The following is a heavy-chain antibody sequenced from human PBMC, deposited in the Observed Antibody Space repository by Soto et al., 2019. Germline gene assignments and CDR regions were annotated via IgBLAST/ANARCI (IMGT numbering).Heavy chain of an antibody. CDR3: ARAAYYYDSSGYTSYWYFDL. CDR2: IYHSGNT. J-gene: IGHJ2*01. CDR1: GGSISSGGYS. Sequence: TLSLTCAVSGGSISSGGYSWSWIRQPPGKGLEWIGYIYHSGNTNYNPSLKSRVTISIDTSKNQFSLRLSSVTAADAAVYYCARAAYYYDSSGYTSYWYFDLWGRGTLVTVSS. V-gene: IGHV4-30-2*01. D-gene: IGHD3-22*01.